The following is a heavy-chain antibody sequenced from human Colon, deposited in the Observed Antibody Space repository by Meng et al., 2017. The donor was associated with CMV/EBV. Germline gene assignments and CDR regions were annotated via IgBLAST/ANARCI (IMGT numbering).Heavy chain of an antibody. D-gene: IGHD6-19*01. Sequence: LSLTCAASGFTFDDFAMHWVRQAPGKGLEWVAGITWNSVSVGYADSVKGRFTISRDNAKNSLYLQMNSLRADDTAVYYCVRLQWAAFDFLGQGTLVTVSS. CDR3: VRLQWAAFDF. CDR2: ITWNSVSV. V-gene: IGHV3-9*01. J-gene: IGHJ4*02. CDR1: GFTFDDFA.